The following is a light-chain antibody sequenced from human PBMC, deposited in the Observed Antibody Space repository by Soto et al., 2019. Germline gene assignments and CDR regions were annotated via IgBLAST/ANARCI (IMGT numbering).Light chain of an antibody. Sequence: DIQMTQSPSTLSASVGDRDTITCRASQSISRWLAWYHQKPGKAPKLLIYKASSLESGVPSRFSGSGSGTEFTLTISSLQPHDFATYYCQQYNSYSPYTFGQGTKLEIK. CDR2: KAS. J-gene: IGKJ2*01. CDR1: QSISRW. V-gene: IGKV1-5*03. CDR3: QQYNSYSPYT.